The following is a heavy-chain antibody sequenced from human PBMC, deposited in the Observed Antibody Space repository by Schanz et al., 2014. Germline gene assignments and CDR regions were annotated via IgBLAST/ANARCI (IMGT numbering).Heavy chain of an antibody. D-gene: IGHD3-10*01. V-gene: IGHV3-33*01. J-gene: IGHJ3*02. Sequence: VQLVESGGGLVQPGGSLRLSCSASGFTLSSYGMHWVRQAPGKGLEWLAVIWFDGTNKYNADSVKGRFTISRDTSKNTLYLLLNSLRAEDTAVYYCARDQYSFGSGSPFDIWGQGTMVTVSS. CDR1: GFTLSSYG. CDR3: ARDQYSFGSGSPFDI. CDR2: IWFDGTNK.